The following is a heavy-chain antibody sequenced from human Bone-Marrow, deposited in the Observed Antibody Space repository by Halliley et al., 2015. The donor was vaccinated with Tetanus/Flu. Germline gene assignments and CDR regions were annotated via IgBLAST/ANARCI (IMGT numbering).Heavy chain of an antibody. V-gene: IGHV3-30*04. Sequence: SLRLSCAASGFTFSTYSMHWVRQAPGKGLEWVAVIAYDGNTYYADSYYADSVKGRLTISRDNSRDTLYLQMNRLTPVYTAFFFFAGGRVAIGGYWYPFYPWGPGALVPVPS. CDR2: IAYDGNTYYADS. D-gene: IGHD2-21*01. CDR1: GFTFSTYS. J-gene: IGHJ5*02. CDR3: AGGRVAIGGYWYPFYP.